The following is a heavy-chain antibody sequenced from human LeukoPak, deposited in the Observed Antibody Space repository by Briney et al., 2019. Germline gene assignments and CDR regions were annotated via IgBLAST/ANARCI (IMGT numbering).Heavy chain of an antibody. V-gene: IGHV1-2*02. CDR3: ARVSVLRYFVWLPAKYYYGMDV. CDR2: INPNSGCT. D-gene: IGHD3-9*01. J-gene: IGHJ6*02. Sequence: ASVKVSCKASGYTFTGYYMHWVRQAPGQGLEWMGWINPNSGCTNYAQKFQGRVTMTRDTSISTAYMELSRLRSDDTAVYYCARVSVLRYFVWLPAKYYYGMDVWGQGTTVTASS. CDR1: GYTFTGYY.